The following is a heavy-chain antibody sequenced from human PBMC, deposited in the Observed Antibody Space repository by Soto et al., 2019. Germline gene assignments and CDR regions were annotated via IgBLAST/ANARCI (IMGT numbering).Heavy chain of an antibody. CDR2: ISGSGGST. J-gene: IGHJ6*02. CDR1: GFTFSSNA. V-gene: IGHV3-23*01. Sequence: EVQLLESGGGLVQPGGSLRLSCAASGFTFSSNAMGWVRQAPGKGLEWVSAISGSGGSTDYADSVKGRFTISRDNSKNTLYLQMNSLRAEDTAVYYCAKGAVDPYYYYYGMDVWGQGTTVTVSS. D-gene: IGHD3-9*01. CDR3: AKGAVDPYYYYYGMDV.